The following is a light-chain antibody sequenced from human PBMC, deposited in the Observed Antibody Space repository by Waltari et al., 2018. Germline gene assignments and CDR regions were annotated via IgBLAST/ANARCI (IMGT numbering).Light chain of an antibody. CDR1: SSNIGRNT. Sequence: QSVLTQPPSASGTPGQGVTISCSGSSSNIGRNTVSWYQQFPGTAPQLLMHTDNQRRSGVPDRFSGSTSGTSASLAISGLQFEDEAQYFCATWDDSLNGRVFGGGTKVTVL. J-gene: IGLJ3*02. CDR2: TDN. CDR3: ATWDDSLNGRV. V-gene: IGLV1-44*01.